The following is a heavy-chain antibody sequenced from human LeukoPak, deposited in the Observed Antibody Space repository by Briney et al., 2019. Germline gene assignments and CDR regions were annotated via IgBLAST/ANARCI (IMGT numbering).Heavy chain of an antibody. CDR1: GGSFSGYY. V-gene: IGHV4-34*01. CDR2: INHSGST. D-gene: IGHD5-24*01. J-gene: IGHJ4*02. Sequence: SETLSLTCAVYGGSFSGYYWSWIRQPPGKGLEWIGEINHSGSTNCNPSLKSRVTISVDTSKNQFSLKLSSVTAADTAVYYCARGNRDGYNSNYFDYWGQGTLVTVSS. CDR3: ARGNRDGYNSNYFDY.